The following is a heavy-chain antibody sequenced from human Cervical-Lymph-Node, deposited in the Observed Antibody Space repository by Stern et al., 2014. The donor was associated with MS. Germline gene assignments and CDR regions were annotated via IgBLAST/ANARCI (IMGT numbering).Heavy chain of an antibody. Sequence: QLVQSGAEVKKPGSSVKVSCKASGGTFSSYAISWVRQAPGQGLEWMGGIIPIFGTANYAQKFQGRVTITADESTSTAYMELSSLRSEDTAVYYCARDIGYSSGWYYYYYGMDVWGQGTTVTVSS. D-gene: IGHD6-19*01. J-gene: IGHJ6*02. CDR2: IIPIFGTA. CDR3: ARDIGYSSGWYYYYYGMDV. V-gene: IGHV1-69*01. CDR1: GGTFSSYA.